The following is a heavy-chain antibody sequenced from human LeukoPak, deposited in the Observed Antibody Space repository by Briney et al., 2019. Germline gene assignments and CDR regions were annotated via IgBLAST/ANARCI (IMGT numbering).Heavy chain of an antibody. Sequence: GGSLRLSCAASGVTVSSNSISWVRQTPGKGLEWVANIKQDGSKKSYVDSVKGRFTISRDNAKNSLYLQMNSLRAEDTAIYYCTRVGYIDEGIDYWGQGTLVTVSS. CDR3: TRVGYIDEGIDY. CDR2: IKQDGSKK. D-gene: IGHD5-24*01. CDR1: GVTVSSNS. V-gene: IGHV3-7*04. J-gene: IGHJ4*02.